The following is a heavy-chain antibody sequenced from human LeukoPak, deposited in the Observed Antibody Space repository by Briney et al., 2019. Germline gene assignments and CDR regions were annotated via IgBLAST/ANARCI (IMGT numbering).Heavy chain of an antibody. CDR2: INHSGST. CDR3: ARRRYCSGGSCQNKVTYYFDY. CDR1: GGPFSDYY. D-gene: IGHD2-15*01. J-gene: IGHJ4*02. V-gene: IGHV4-34*01. Sequence: PSETLSLTCAVYGGPFSDYYWSWIRQPPGKGLEWIGEINHSGSTNYNPSLKSRVTISVDTSKNQFSLKLSSVTAADTAVYYCARRRYCSGGSCQNKVTYYFDYWGQGTLVTVSS.